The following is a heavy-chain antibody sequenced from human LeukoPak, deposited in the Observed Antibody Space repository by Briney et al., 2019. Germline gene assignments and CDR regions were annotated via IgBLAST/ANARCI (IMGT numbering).Heavy chain of an antibody. CDR2: IIPIFGTA. CDR3: ARDRVNGDYYYYMDV. J-gene: IGHJ6*03. D-gene: IGHD4-17*01. CDR1: GGTFSSYA. V-gene: IGHV1-69*13. Sequence: SVKVSCKASGGTFSSYAISWVRQAPGQGLEWMGGIIPIFGTANYAQKFQGRVTITADESTSTAYMELSSLRSEDTAVYYCARDRVNGDYYYYMDVWGKGTTVTISS.